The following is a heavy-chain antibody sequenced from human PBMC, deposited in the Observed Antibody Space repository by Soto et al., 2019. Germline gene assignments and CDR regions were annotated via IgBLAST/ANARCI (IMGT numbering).Heavy chain of an antibody. V-gene: IGHV4-39*01. CDR2: IYYSGST. CDR3: ARHQYSSSWLDY. D-gene: IGHD6-13*01. CDR1: GGSISSSSYY. J-gene: IGHJ4*02. Sequence: SETLSLTCTVSGGSISSSSYYWGWIRQPPGKGLEWIGSIYYSGSTYYNPSLKSRVTISVDTSKNQFSLKLSSVTAADTAVYYCARHQYSSSWLDYWGQGTLVTVSS.